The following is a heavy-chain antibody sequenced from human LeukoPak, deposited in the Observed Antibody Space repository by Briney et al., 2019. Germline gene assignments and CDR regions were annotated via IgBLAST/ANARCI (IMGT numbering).Heavy chain of an antibody. CDR1: GFTFSSYS. CDR2: ISSSSSYI. J-gene: IGHJ4*02. Sequence: GGSLRLSCAASGFTFSSYSMNWVRQAPGKGLEWVSSISSSSSYIYYADSVKGRFTISRDNSKNTLYLQMNSLRAEDTAVYYCARDLYSSSWYFWGQGTLVTVSS. D-gene: IGHD6-13*01. V-gene: IGHV3-21*01. CDR3: ARDLYSSSWYF.